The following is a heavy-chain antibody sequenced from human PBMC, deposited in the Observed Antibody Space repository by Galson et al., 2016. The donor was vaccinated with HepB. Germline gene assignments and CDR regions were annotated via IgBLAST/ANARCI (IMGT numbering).Heavy chain of an antibody. D-gene: IGHD3-3*01. CDR2: ISGSGGST. V-gene: IGHV3-23*01. CDR3: AKDLGFLEWLFFDSYYYYGMDV. Sequence: SLRLSCAASGFTFSSYAMSWVRQAPGKGLEWVSAISGSGGSTYYADSVKGRFTISGDNSKNTLYLQMNSLRAEDTAVYSCAKDLGFLEWLFFDSYYYYGMDVWGQGTTVTVSS. CDR1: GFTFSSYA. J-gene: IGHJ6*02.